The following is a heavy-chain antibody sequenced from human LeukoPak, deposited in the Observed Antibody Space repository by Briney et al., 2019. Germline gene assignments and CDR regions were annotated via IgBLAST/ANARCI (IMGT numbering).Heavy chain of an antibody. CDR2: ITSSSSTI. V-gene: IGHV3-48*02. Sequence: GGSLRLSCAASGFTFSSYNMNWVRQAPGKGLEWVSYITSSSSTIYCADSVKGRFTISRDNAKNSLFLQMNSLRDEDTAVYYCARDMYYGDYEIDYWGQGTLVTVSS. J-gene: IGHJ4*02. CDR3: ARDMYYGDYEIDY. D-gene: IGHD4-17*01. CDR1: GFTFSSYN.